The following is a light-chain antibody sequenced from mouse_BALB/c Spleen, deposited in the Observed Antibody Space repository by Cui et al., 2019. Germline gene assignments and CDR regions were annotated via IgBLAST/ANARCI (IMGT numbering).Light chain of an antibody. J-gene: IGKJ2*01. Sequence: QIVVSKSPAILSASPGEKVTMTWRANSSGSYMHWYQQKPGSSPKPWIYATSNLASGVPARFSDSGSGTSYSLTISRVEAEDAATYYCQQWSSNPPTFGGGTKLEIK. V-gene: IGKV4-72*01. CDR1: SSGSY. CDR3: QQWSSNPPT. CDR2: ATS.